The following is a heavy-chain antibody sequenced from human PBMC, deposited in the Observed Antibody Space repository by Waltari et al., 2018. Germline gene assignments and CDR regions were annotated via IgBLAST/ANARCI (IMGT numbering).Heavy chain of an antibody. V-gene: IGHV1-69*04. D-gene: IGHD3-22*01. CDR3: AANYYYSSGYYYY. Sequence: QVQLVQSGAEVKKTGSLVKVSCKASVGTFSSYAISWVRQAPGQGLEWMGGIIPILGIANYAQKFQGRVTITADESTSTAYMELSSLRSEDTAVYYCAANYYYSSGYYYYWGQGTLVTVSS. J-gene: IGHJ4*02. CDR1: VGTFSSYA. CDR2: IIPILGIA.